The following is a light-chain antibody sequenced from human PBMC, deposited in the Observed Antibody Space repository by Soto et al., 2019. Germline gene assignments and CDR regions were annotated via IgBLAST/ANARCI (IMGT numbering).Light chain of an antibody. V-gene: IGKV3-20*01. CDR2: GAS. J-gene: IGKJ1*01. Sequence: VMAQSPATLSLSPPERSTLSCTASHDIYSNVAWFQQRPGQAPRLLIYGASNRATGIPDRFSGSGSGTDFTLTISRLEPEDFAVYYCQQYGSSGTFGQGTKVDIK. CDR1: HDIYSN. CDR3: QQYGSSGT.